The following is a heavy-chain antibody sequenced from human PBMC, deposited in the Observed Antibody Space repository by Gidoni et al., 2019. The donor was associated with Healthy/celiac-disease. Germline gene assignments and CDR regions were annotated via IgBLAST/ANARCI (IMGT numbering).Heavy chain of an antibody. Sequence: QVQLVQSGAGVKKPGASVTVPCKASGYTFTGYYMHWVRQAPGQGLEWMGWINPNSGGTNYAQKYQGRVTMTRDTSISTAYMELSRLRSDDTAVYYCARVAAADLYYYGMDVWGQGTTVTVSS. D-gene: IGHD6-13*01. CDR1: GYTFTGYY. J-gene: IGHJ6*02. CDR2: INPNSGGT. CDR3: ARVAAADLYYYGMDV. V-gene: IGHV1-2*02.